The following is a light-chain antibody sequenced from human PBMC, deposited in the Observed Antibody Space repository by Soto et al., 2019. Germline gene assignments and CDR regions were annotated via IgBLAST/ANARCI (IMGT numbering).Light chain of an antibody. Sequence: EIVLTQSPATLSLSPGERATLSCRASQSVSSYLAWYQQKPGQAPRLLIYDAYNRATGIPARFSGSGSGTDFTLTISILEPEDFAVYYCQRRSSGPRRRTFGGGTKVEIK. J-gene: IGKJ4*01. V-gene: IGKV3-11*01. CDR3: QRRSSGPRRRT. CDR2: DAY. CDR1: QSVSSY.